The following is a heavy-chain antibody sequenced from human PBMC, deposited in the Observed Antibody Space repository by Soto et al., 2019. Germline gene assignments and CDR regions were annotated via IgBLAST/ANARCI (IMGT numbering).Heavy chain of an antibody. CDR2: ISYDGTKK. Sequence: PGGSLRLSCEASGFIFSDYGMHWVRQAPGKGLEWVALISYDGTKKNYADSVRGRFTISRDDSKNTLYLQMNNLRAEDTALYYCAKDRATYYYDSSDYFYYFGMDLWGQGTTVTVSS. CDR3: AKDRATYYYDSSDYFYYFGMDL. D-gene: IGHD3-22*01. CDR1: GFIFSDYG. V-gene: IGHV3-30*18. J-gene: IGHJ6*02.